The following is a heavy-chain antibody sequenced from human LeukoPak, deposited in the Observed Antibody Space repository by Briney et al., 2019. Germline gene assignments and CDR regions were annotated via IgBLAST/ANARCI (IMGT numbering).Heavy chain of an antibody. Sequence: SETLSLTCSVSGGPNSNFHWNWIRESPGKALEWIGYIYYTGRTNYTPSLENRVTMSVDTSKNQFCMSLSSVAAADTAVYFCARSSYSLAGMDVWGQGTTVTVSS. D-gene: IGHD2-15*01. CDR1: GGPNSNFH. J-gene: IGHJ6*02. V-gene: IGHV4-59*08. CDR2: IYYTGRT. CDR3: ARSSYSLAGMDV.